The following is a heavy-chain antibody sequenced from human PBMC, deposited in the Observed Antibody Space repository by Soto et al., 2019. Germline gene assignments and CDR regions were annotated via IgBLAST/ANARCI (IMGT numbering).Heavy chain of an antibody. CDR1: GGSISSYS. D-gene: IGHD2-21*02. CDR2: IYFSGST. J-gene: IGHJ5*02. CDR3: ARGGRDCGGDCYDWFDP. Sequence: ASETLSLTCTVSGGSISSYSWSWIRQPPGKGLEWIGYIYFSGSTNYNPSLKSRVTISVDTSKNQFSLKLSSVTAADTAVYYCARGGRDCGGDCYDWFDPWGQGXLVTVSS. V-gene: IGHV4-59*01.